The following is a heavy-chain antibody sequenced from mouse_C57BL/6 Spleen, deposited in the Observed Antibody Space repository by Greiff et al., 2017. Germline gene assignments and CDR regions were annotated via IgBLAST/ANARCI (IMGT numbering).Heavy chain of an antibody. V-gene: IGHV1-54*01. J-gene: IGHJ3*01. CDR1: GSAFTNYL. CDR3: ARSDYGYDGFAY. CDR2: INPGSGGT. Sequence: VQLQQSGAELVRPGTSVKVSCKASGSAFTNYLIEWVKQRPGQGLEWIGVINPGSGGTNYNEKFKGKATLTADKSSSTAYMQLSSLTSEDSAVYFCARSDYGYDGFAYWGQGTLVTVSA. D-gene: IGHD2-2*01.